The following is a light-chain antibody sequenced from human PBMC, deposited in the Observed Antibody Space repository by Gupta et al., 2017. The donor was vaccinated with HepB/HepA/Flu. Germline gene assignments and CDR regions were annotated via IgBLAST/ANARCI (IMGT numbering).Light chain of an antibody. CDR3: HHDGSSSWT. J-gene: IGKJ1*01. CDR1: QYVSSTY. V-gene: IGKV3-20*01. Sequence: EIVLTQSPGTLSLSPGERATLSCRASQYVSSTYLAWYQQRPGQAPRLLIYSASNRATGIPDRFSGSGSGTEFTLTISRLEPEDFAVYYCHHDGSSSWTFGQGTXVEIK. CDR2: SAS.